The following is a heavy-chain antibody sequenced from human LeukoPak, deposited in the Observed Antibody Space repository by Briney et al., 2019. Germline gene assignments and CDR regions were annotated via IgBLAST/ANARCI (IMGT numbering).Heavy chain of an antibody. CDR1: GFTFSSYA. J-gene: IGHJ4*02. V-gene: IGHV3-23*01. CDR3: ASRGGAYFDY. Sequence: GGSLRLSCAASGFTFSSYAMSWVRQALGKGLEWVSAISGSGGSTYYADSVKGRFTISRDNSKNTLYLQMNSLRAEDTAVYYCASRGGAYFDYWGQGTLVTVSS. CDR2: ISGSGGST. D-gene: IGHD3-10*01.